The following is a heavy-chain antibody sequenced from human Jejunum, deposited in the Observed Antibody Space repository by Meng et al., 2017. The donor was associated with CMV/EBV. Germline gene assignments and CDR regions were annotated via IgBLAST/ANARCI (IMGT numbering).Heavy chain of an antibody. CDR2: INDGNGNT. Sequence: QVQFVQSGAEVKKPGAAVKGSCQASGHTQNRYTMQWERQAPGQRLEWMGWINDGNGNTKYSQKFQGRVTMTTDTSTSTAYMELRSLRSDDTAVYYCARGRYVGYGYYFDSWGQGTLVTVSS. CDR3: ARGRYVGYGYYFDS. J-gene: IGHJ4*02. D-gene: IGHD5-18*01. V-gene: IGHV1-3*01. CDR1: GHTQNRYT.